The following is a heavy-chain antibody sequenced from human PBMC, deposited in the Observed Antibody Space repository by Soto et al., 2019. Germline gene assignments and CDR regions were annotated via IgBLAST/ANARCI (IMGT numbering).Heavy chain of an antibody. Sequence: QVQLQESGPGLVKPSETLSLTCTVSGGSISSYYWSWIRQPPGKGLEWIGYIYYSGRTNYNPSLKSRVTISVDTSKNQFSLKLSSVTAADTAVYYCARILGYSSSSWTYFDYWGQGTLVTVSS. J-gene: IGHJ4*02. D-gene: IGHD6-6*01. CDR3: ARILGYSSSSWTYFDY. CDR1: GGSISSYY. CDR2: IYYSGRT. V-gene: IGHV4-59*08.